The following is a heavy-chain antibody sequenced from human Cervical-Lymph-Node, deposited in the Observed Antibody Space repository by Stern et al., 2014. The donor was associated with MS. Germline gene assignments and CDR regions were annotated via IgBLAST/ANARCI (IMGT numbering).Heavy chain of an antibody. Sequence: HLVESGPEVKKPGTSVKVSCKASGFTFTSSAVQWVRQARGQRLEWIGWIVVGSGNTNYAQKFQERVTITRDMSTSTAYMELSSLRSEDTAVYYCAASGVVITEGDAFDIWGQGTMVTVSS. V-gene: IGHV1-58*01. D-gene: IGHD3-22*01. CDR2: IVVGSGNT. J-gene: IGHJ3*02. CDR3: AASGVVITEGDAFDI. CDR1: GFTFTSSA.